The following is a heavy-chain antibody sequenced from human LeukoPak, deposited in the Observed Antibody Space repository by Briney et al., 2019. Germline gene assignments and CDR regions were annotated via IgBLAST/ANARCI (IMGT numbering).Heavy chain of an antibody. V-gene: IGHV4-30-2*01. CDR2: IYHSGST. J-gene: IGHJ3*02. D-gene: IGHD6-19*01. Sequence: SQTLSLTCAVSGGSISSGGYSWSWIRQPPGKGLEWIGYIYHSGSTYYNPSLKSRVTISVDTSKNQFSLKLSSVTAADTAVYYCARAVAGAYDAFDIWGQGTMVTVSS. CDR3: ARAVAGAYDAFDI. CDR1: GGSISSGGYS.